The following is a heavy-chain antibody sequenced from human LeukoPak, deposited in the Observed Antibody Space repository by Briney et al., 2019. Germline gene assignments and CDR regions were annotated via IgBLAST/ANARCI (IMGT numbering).Heavy chain of an antibody. Sequence: SETLCLSCAVSVGSISSNKNGWSWIPQHPGKGLEWSGHIHTSGTTNSNPSLKSRVTLSDATSNNQFSLKLSLGTASTTAVYYCARDPGTLGRGSKRGYDGNYYYLDVWGKGTTVTISS. CDR2: IHTSGTT. D-gene: IGHD3-10*01. CDR1: VGSISSNKNG. J-gene: IGHJ6*03. CDR3: ARDPGTLGRGSKRGYDGNYYYLDV. V-gene: IGHV4-61*09.